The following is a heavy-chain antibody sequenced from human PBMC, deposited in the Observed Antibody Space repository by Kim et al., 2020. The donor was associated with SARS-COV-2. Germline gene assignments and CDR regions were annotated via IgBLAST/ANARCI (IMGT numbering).Heavy chain of an antibody. Sequence: SVKVSCKASGGTFSSYAISWVRQAPGQGLEWMGGIIPIFGTANYAQKFQGRVTITADESTSTAYMELSSLRSEDTAVYYCATICSSTSCYPGWFDPWGQGTLVTVSS. CDR1: GGTFSSYA. CDR3: ATICSSTSCYPGWFDP. CDR2: IIPIFGTA. D-gene: IGHD2-2*01. J-gene: IGHJ5*02. V-gene: IGHV1-69*13.